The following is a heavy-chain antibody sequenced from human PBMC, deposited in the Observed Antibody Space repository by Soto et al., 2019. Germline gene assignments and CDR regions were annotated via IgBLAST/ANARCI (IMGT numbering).Heavy chain of an antibody. CDR2: ISYDGSNK. CDR3: AKDCGGDCYFDY. J-gene: IGHJ4*02. CDR1: GFTFSSYG. Sequence: QVQLVESGGGVVQPGRSLRLSCAASGFTFSSYGMHWVRQAPGKGLEWVAVISYDGSNKYYADSVKGRFTISRDNSKNTLYLQMNSLRAEDTAVYYCAKDCGGDCYFDYWGQGTLVTVS. D-gene: IGHD2-21*02. V-gene: IGHV3-30*18.